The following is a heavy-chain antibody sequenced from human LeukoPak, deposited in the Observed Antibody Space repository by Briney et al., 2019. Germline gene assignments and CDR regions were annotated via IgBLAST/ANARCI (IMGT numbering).Heavy chain of an antibody. Sequence: GGSLRLSCAASGFTFSSYEMNWVRQAPGKGLEWVAVISFDGNLRYYTDSVKGRFTISRDNSRNTLFLQMNSLRPEDTALYYCAKEGTVQISTWYDNWGQGTLVTVSS. CDR1: GFTFSSYE. J-gene: IGHJ4*02. D-gene: IGHD6-13*01. CDR3: AKEGTVQISTWYDN. V-gene: IGHV3-30*18. CDR2: ISFDGNLR.